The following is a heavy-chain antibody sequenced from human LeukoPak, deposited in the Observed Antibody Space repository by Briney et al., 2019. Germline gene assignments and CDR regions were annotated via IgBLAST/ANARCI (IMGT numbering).Heavy chain of an antibody. CDR1: SGSISTSNYY. J-gene: IGHJ5*02. CDR3: ARHKVLHGELSPKNWFDP. CDR2: IFYSGST. D-gene: IGHD3-10*01. Sequence: PSETLSLTCTVSSGSISTSNYYWGWVRQPPGKALEWIGNIFYSGSTYYSPSLKSRVTISLDTSSSQFSLKLSSVTAADTAVYYCARHKVLHGELSPKNWFDPWGQGTLVTVSS. V-gene: IGHV4-39*01.